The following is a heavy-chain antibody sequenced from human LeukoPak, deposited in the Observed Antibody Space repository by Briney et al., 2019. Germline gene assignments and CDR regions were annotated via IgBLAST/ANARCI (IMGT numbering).Heavy chain of an antibody. Sequence: PGGSLRLSCAASGFTFSSYSMNWVRQAPGKGLEWVSSISSSSSYIYYADSVKGRFTISRDNANNSLYLQMNSLRAEDTAVYYCARDRGYCSSTSCYVRSGIDYWGQGTLVTVSS. V-gene: IGHV3-21*01. D-gene: IGHD2-2*03. CDR3: ARDRGYCSSTSCYVRSGIDY. J-gene: IGHJ4*02. CDR1: GFTFSSYS. CDR2: ISSSSSYI.